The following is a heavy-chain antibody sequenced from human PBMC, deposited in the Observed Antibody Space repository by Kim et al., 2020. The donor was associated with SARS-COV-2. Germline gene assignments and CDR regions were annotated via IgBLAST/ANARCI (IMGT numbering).Heavy chain of an antibody. CDR3: ARVLQSSSSWYLHYYYGM. Sequence: SETLSLTCAVYGGSFSGYYWSWIRQPPGKGLEWIGEINHSGSTNYNPSLKSRVTISVDTSKNQFSLKLSSVTAADTAVYYCARVLQSSSSWYLHYYYGM. CDR2: INHSGST. V-gene: IGHV4-34*01. CDR1: GGSFSGYY. D-gene: IGHD6-13*01. J-gene: IGHJ6*01.